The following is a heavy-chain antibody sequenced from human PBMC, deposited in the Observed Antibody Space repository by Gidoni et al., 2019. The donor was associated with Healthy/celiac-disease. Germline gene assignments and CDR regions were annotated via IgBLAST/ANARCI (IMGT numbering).Heavy chain of an antibody. J-gene: IGHJ4*02. CDR2: ISSSSSYI. CDR3: ARDSSRYSLTETAMGSFDY. Sequence: EVPLVESGGGLVKPGGSLRLPCAASGFTFSSSRIHWVRQAPGKGLAWVSSISSSSSYIYYADSVKGRFTISRDNAKNSLYLQMNSLRAEDTAVYYCARDSSRYSLTETAMGSFDYWGQGTLVTVSS. CDR1: GFTFSSSR. D-gene: IGHD5-18*01. V-gene: IGHV3-21*01.